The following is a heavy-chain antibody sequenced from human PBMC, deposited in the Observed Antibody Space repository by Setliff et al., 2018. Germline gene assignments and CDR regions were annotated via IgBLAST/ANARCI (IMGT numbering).Heavy chain of an antibody. D-gene: IGHD1-26*01. V-gene: IGHV4-39*07. J-gene: IGHJ5*02. CDR1: GGSIKSMSYD. CDR2: INHSGST. CDR3: ARGSNGIYDP. Sequence: PSETLSLTCTVSGGSIKSMSYDWGWIRQHTGNGLEWIGSINHSGSTNYNPSLKSRVTISVDTSKNQFSLKLSSVTAADTAIYYCARGSNGIYDPWGQGILVTVSS.